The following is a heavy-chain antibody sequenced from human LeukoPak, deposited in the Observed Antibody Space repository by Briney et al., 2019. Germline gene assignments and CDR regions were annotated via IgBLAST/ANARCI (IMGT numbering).Heavy chain of an antibody. Sequence: ASVQVSCKASGYTFTGYYMHWVRQAPGQGLEWMGWINPNSGGTNYAQKFQGRVTMTRDTTISTAYMELSKLRSDDTAVDYCARGLDTAMVFGFPYYYYYMDVWGKGTTVTVSS. J-gene: IGHJ6*03. CDR3: ARGLDTAMVFGFPYYYYYMDV. CDR1: GYTFTGYY. V-gene: IGHV1-2*02. D-gene: IGHD5-18*01. CDR2: INPNSGGT.